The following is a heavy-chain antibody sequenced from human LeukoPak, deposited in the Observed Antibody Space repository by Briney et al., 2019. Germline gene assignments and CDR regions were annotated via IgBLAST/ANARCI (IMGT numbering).Heavy chain of an antibody. CDR1: GYTFTGYY. CDR2: INPNSGGT. V-gene: IGHV1-2*02. J-gene: IGHJ4*02. CDR3: ASTPYYDFWSGSLYYFDY. Sequence: ASVKVSCKASGYTFTGYYMHWVRPAPGQGLEWMGWINPNSGGTNYAQKFQGRVTMTRDTSISTAYMELSRLRSDDTAVYYCASTPYYDFWSGSLYYFDYWGQGTLVTVSS. D-gene: IGHD3-3*01.